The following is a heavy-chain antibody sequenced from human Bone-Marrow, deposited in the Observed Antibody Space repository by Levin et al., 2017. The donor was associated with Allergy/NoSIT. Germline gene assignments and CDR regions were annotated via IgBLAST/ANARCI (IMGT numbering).Heavy chain of an antibody. Sequence: GGSLRLSCAASGFTFSDHYMDWVRQAPGKGLEWVGRIRKKANNYTTEHAASVKGRFTVSRDDSKNSLYLQMNSLKTEDTAVYFCARTRSNWNFDYWGQGTLVTVSS. CDR3: ARTRSNWNFDY. D-gene: IGHD6-13*01. CDR1: GFTFSDHY. J-gene: IGHJ4*02. CDR2: IRKKANNYTT. V-gene: IGHV3-72*01.